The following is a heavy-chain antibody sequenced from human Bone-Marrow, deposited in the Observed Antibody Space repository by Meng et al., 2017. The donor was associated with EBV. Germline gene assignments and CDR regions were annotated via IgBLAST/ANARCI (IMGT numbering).Heavy chain of an antibody. CDR1: GFTFSSYS. Sequence: EVQLVESGGXLVKPGXSRRLAXEASGFTFSSYSINWVRQAPGKGLEWVSSISSSSSYIYYADSVKGRFTISRDNAKNSLYLQMNSLRAEDTAVYYCARDGEELAGNWFDPWGQGTLVTVSS. CDR3: ARDGEELAGNWFDP. D-gene: IGHD1-26*01. V-gene: IGHV3-21*01. CDR2: ISSSSSYI. J-gene: IGHJ5*02.